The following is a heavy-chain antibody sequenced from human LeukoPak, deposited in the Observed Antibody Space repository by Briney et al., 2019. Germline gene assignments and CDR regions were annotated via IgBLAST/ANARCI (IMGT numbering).Heavy chain of an antibody. D-gene: IGHD3-10*02. CDR2: ISSSGSTI. CDR1: GLTFRTYS. J-gene: IGHJ6*04. CDR3: AELGITMIGGV. V-gene: IGHV3-48*04. Sequence: GGSLRLSCAASGLTFRTYSMNWVRQAPGKGLEWVSYISSSGSTIYYADSVKGRFTISRDNAKNSLYLQMNSLRAEDTAVYYCAELGITMIGGVWGKGTTVTISS.